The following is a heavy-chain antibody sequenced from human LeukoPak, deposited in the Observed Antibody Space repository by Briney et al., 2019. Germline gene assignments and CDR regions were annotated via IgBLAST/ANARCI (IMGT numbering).Heavy chain of an antibody. J-gene: IGHJ4*02. Sequence: GGSLRLSCAASGFTFSSYSMNWVRQAPGKGLEWVSSVSSSSSYIYYADSVKGRFTISRDNAKNSLYLQMNSLRAEDTAVYYCARVTGSQTPGSWGQGTLVTVSS. CDR3: ARVTGSQTPGS. CDR1: GFTFSSYS. V-gene: IGHV3-21*01. CDR2: VSSSSSYI. D-gene: IGHD3-10*01.